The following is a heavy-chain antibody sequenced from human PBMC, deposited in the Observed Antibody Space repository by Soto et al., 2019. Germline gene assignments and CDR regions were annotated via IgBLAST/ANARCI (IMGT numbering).Heavy chain of an antibody. CDR1: GYTFTSYA. J-gene: IGHJ4*02. Sequence: ASVKVSCKASGYTFTSYAMHWVRQAPGQRLEWMGWINAGNGNTKYSQKFQGRVTITRDTSASTAYMELSSLRSEDTAVYYCARDVILTGYHGGFDYWGQGTLVTVSS. D-gene: IGHD3-9*01. CDR3: ARDVILTGYHGGFDY. V-gene: IGHV1-3*01. CDR2: INAGNGNT.